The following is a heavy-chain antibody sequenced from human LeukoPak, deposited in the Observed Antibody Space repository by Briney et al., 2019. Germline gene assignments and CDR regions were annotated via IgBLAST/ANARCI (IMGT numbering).Heavy chain of an antibody. CDR2: ISSSSSYI. Sequence: GGSLRLSCAASGFTFSSYSMNWVRQAPGKGLEWVSSISSSSSYIYYADSVKGRFTISRDNAKNSLYLQMNSLRAEDTAVYYCARGRRYGSGSYPPYYYYGMDVWGQGTTVTVSS. CDR3: ARGRRYGSGSYPPYYYYGMDV. D-gene: IGHD3-10*01. CDR1: GFTFSSYS. J-gene: IGHJ6*02. V-gene: IGHV3-21*01.